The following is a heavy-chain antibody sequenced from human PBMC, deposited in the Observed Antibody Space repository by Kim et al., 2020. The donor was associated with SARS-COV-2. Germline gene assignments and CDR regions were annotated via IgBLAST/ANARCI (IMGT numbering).Heavy chain of an antibody. CDR2: IYPGDSDT. CDR3: ARLPLGYCSGGSCSPGGMDV. CDR1: GYSFTSYW. Sequence: GESLKISCKGSGYSFTSYWIGWVRQMPGKGLEWMGIIYPGDSDTRYSPSFQGQVTISAAKSISTAYLQWSSLKASDTAMYYCARLPLGYCSGGSCSPGGMDVWSRGTAGSVSS. D-gene: IGHD2-15*01. V-gene: IGHV5-51*01. J-gene: IGHJ6*02.